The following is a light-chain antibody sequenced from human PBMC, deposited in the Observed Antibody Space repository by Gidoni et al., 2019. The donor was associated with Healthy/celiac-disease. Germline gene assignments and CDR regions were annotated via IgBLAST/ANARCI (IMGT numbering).Light chain of an antibody. CDR1: QSISSF. CDR2: DAS. V-gene: IGKV1-39*01. Sequence: IQITQSPSSLSASVGDRVTITCRASQSISSFLNWYQQKPGKAPKLLIYDASSLQSGVPSRFSGSGSGTDFTLTISSLQPEDFATYYCQQSYSTPRTFGQGTKVEIK. J-gene: IGKJ1*01. CDR3: QQSYSTPRT.